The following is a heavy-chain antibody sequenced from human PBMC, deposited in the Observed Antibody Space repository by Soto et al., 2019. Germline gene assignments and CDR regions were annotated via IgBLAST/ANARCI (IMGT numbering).Heavy chain of an antibody. CDR2: INAGNGNT. J-gene: IGHJ4*02. D-gene: IGHD2-21*02. CDR1: GYTFTSYA. V-gene: IGHV1-3*05. Sequence: QVQLVQSGAEEKKPGASVKVSCKASGYTFTSYAMHWVRQAPGQRLEWMGWINAGNGNTKYSQKFQGRVTITRDTSASPAYMELSSLGSEATAVYYCARSIVVVTALDYWGQGTLVTVSS. CDR3: ARSIVVVTALDY.